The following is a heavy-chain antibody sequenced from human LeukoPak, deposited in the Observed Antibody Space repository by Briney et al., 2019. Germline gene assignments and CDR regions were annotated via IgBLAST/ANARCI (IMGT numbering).Heavy chain of an antibody. D-gene: IGHD4-17*01. CDR3: ARAGTNLGDYDY. J-gene: IGHJ4*02. V-gene: IGHV4-34*01. Sequence: SETLSLTCAVYGGSFSDYHWSWIRQPPGKGLEWIGEINHSGSTNYNPSLKSRVTISVGTSKNQFSLKLSSVTAADTAVYYCARAGTNLGDYDYWGQGTLVTVSS. CDR1: GGSFSDYH. CDR2: INHSGST.